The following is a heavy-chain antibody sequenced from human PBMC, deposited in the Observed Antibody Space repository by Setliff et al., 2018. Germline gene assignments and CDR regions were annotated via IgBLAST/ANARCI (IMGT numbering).Heavy chain of an antibody. CDR2: IIHSGST. V-gene: IGHV4-34*01. CDR3: ARGLIFGYSYVGECYYYMDV. CDR1: GGSFSGYY. Sequence: PSETLSLTCAVYGGSFSGYYWSWIRQPPGKRLEWIGEIIHSGSTNYNPSLKSRVTISVDTSKNQFSLELSSVTAADTAVYYCARGLIFGYSYVGECYYYMDVWGKGTTVTVSS. D-gene: IGHD5-18*01. J-gene: IGHJ6*03.